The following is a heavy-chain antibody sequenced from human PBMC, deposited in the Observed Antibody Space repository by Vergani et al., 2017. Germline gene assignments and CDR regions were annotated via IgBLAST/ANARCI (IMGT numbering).Heavy chain of an antibody. CDR2: IIPIFGTA. J-gene: IGHJ6*02. D-gene: IGHD5-18*01. Sequence: QVQLVQSGAEVKKPGSSVKVSCKASGRTFSSYAISWVRQAPGQGLKWMGRIIPIFGTANYAQQFKGRVTITADESTSPAYMELSSLRSEDTAVYYCARGAPYSYGTAGYYGMDVWGQGTTVTVSS. CDR1: GRTFSSYA. V-gene: IGHV1-69*15. CDR3: ARGAPYSYGTAGYYGMDV.